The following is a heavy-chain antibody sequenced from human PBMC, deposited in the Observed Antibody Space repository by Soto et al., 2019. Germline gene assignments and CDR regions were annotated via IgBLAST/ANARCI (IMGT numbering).Heavy chain of an antibody. V-gene: IGHV4-30-4*01. CDR3: ARGRYCLTGRCFPNWLDS. Sequence: SETLSLTCSVSGDSISTVDYFWAWIRQPPGQALEYIGYIYKSTTTYYNPSFESRVAISLDTSKSQFSLNVTSVTAADTAVYFCARGRYCLTGRCFPNWLDSWGQGTLVTVSS. D-gene: IGHD2-15*01. CDR2: IYKSTTT. CDR1: GDSISTVDYF. J-gene: IGHJ5*01.